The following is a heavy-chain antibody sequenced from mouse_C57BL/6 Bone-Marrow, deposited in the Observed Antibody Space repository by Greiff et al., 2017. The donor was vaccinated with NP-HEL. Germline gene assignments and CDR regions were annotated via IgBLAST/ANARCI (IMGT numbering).Heavy chain of an antibody. CDR2: INPSSGYT. J-gene: IGHJ4*01. CDR3: ARFSNYYGSSYDAMDY. Sequence: QVQLQQSGAELARPGASVKMSCKASGYTFTSYTMHWVKQRPGQGLAWLGYINPSSGYTKYNQKFKDKATLTADKSSSTAYMQLSSLTSEDAAVDYCARFSNYYGSSYDAMDYWGQGTSVTVSS. V-gene: IGHV1-4*01. D-gene: IGHD1-1*01. CDR1: GYTFTSYT.